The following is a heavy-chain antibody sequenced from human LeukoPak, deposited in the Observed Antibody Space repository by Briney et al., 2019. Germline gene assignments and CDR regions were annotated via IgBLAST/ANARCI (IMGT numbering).Heavy chain of an antibody. CDR1: GFTVSSNY. CDR2: IYSGGST. J-gene: IGHJ6*02. V-gene: IGHV3-53*01. Sequence: PGGSLRLSCAASGFTVSSNYMSWVRQAPGKGLEWVSVIYSGGSTYYADSVKGRFTISRENSKNTLYLQMNSLRAEDTAVYYCARYDYGDYYYYGMDVWGQGTTVTVSS. D-gene: IGHD4-17*01. CDR3: ARYDYGDYYYYGMDV.